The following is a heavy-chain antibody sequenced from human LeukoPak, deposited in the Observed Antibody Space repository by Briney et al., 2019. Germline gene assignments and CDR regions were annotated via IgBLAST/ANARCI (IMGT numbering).Heavy chain of an antibody. CDR1: GFTFSSYA. CDR3: ARDQKYSYGFDY. V-gene: IGHV3-23*01. Sequence: GGSLRLSCAASGFTFSSYAMSWVRQAPGKGLEWVSVISGSGGSTYYADSVKGRFTISRDNSKNTLYLQMNSLRAEDTAVYYCARDQKYSYGFDYWGQGTLVTVSS. CDR2: ISGSGGST. J-gene: IGHJ4*02. D-gene: IGHD5-18*01.